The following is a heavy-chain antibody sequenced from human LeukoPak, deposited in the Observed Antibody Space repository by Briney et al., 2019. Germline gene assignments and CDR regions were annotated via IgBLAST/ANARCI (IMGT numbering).Heavy chain of an antibody. CDR1: GFTFSSYS. J-gene: IGHJ6*03. CDR3: ARDKFPHLYYYDSSGCMDV. V-gene: IGHV3-21*01. D-gene: IGHD3-22*01. CDR2: ISSSSSYI. Sequence: GGSLRLSCAASGFTFSSYSMNWVRQAPGKGLEWVSSISSSSSYIYYADSVKGRFTISRDNAKNSLYLQMNSLRAEDTAVYYCARDKFPHLYYYDSSGCMDVWGKGTTVTVSS.